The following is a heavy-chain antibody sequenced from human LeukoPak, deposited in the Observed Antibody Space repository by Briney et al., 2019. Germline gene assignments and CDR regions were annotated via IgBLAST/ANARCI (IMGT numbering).Heavy chain of an antibody. J-gene: IGHJ6*02. CDR3: AREVDCSTTSCYALGYYGMEV. Sequence: ASVKVSCKASGYTFTSYSISWVRQAPGQGLEWMGWISAANGNTKYAQKLQGRVTVTTDTSTSTAYMELRSLRSDDTAVYYCAREVDCSTTSCYALGYYGMEVWGQGTTVTVSS. CDR2: ISAANGNT. V-gene: IGHV1-18*01. CDR1: GYTFTSYS. D-gene: IGHD2-2*01.